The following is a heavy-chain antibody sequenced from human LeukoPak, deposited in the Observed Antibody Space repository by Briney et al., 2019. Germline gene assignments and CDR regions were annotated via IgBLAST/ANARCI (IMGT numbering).Heavy chain of an antibody. CDR2: MNPNNGNT. D-gene: IGHD2-15*01. Sequence: ASVTVSCTASGYTFTSNDINWVRQGTGQGLEWMGWMNPNNGNTGYAQKFQGRVTMTRNTSINTAYMELSSLRSEDTAVYYCARAYCTGGICYGFDYWGQGTLVTVSS. CDR3: ARAYCTGGICYGFDY. J-gene: IGHJ4*02. CDR1: GYTFTSND. V-gene: IGHV1-8*01.